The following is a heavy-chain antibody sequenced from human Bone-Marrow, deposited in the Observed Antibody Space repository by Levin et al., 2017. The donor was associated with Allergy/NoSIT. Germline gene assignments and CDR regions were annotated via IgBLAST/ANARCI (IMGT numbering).Heavy chain of an antibody. CDR3: ARPTIVGGFAAVDI. V-gene: IGHV5-51*01. Sequence: GGSLRLSCQGSGYSFTTYWIGWVRQMPGKGLEWMGIIYPGDSDTRYSPSFQGQVTISADKSISTASLQWSDLKASDTAVYYGARPTIVGGFAAVDIWGQGTMVTVSS. CDR2: IYPGDSDT. CDR1: GYSFTTYW. J-gene: IGHJ3*02. D-gene: IGHD1-26*01.